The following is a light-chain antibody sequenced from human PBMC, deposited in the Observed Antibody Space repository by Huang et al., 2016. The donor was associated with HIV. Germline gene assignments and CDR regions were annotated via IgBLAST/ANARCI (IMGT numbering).Light chain of an antibody. Sequence: EIVLTQSPGTLSFSPGERATLSCRASTSLGSSILAWYQQKAGQAPRLLMYGASSRATGFPDRFRGSGSGTDFTLSISRLEPEDFAVYYCQQYDSSPVTFGGGTKVEIK. CDR3: QQYDSSPVT. V-gene: IGKV3-20*01. J-gene: IGKJ4*01. CDR2: GAS. CDR1: TSLGSSI.